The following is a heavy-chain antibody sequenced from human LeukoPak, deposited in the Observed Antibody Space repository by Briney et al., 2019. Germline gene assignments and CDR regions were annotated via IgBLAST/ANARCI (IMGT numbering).Heavy chain of an antibody. CDR1: GGSLSSSTFY. CDR2: IYYTGTT. D-gene: IGHD3-9*01. CDR3: AITSMGYRYYDILTGYYTNDAFDI. V-gene: IGHV4-39*01. Sequence: KPSETLSLTCTVSGGSLSSSTFYWGWIRQPPGKGLEWIGSIYYTGTTYYNPSLKSRVTISVDTSKNQFSLKLSSVTAADTAVYYCAITSMGYRYYDILTGYYTNDAFDIWGQGTMVTVSS. J-gene: IGHJ3*02.